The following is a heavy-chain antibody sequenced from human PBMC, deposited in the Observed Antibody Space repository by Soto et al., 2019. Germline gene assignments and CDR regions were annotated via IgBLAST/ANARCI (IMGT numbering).Heavy chain of an antibody. Sequence: SETLSLTCTVSGGSISSGDYYWSWIRQTPGKGLEWIGYIYYSGSTYYNPSLKSRVTISVDTSKNQFSLKLSSVTAADTAVYYCAREYDSSGYWSSALDIWGQGTMVT. J-gene: IGHJ3*02. CDR3: AREYDSSGYWSSALDI. CDR2: IYYSGST. V-gene: IGHV4-30-4*01. D-gene: IGHD3-22*01. CDR1: GGSISSGDYY.